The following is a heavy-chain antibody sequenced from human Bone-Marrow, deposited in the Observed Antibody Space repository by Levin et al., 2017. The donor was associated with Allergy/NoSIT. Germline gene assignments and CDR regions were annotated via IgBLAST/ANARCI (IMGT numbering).Heavy chain of an antibody. D-gene: IGHD1-26*01. Sequence: GASVKVSCKASGYLFTGYYMHWVRQAPGQALEWMGWINPNTGDTDYAQKFQGRVTLTRDTSISTAYMELNRLRSDDTALYYCAKTGSMWEVDYWGQGTLVTVSS. CDR3: AKTGSMWEVDY. J-gene: IGHJ4*02. CDR1: GYLFTGYY. V-gene: IGHV1-2*02. CDR2: INPNTGDT.